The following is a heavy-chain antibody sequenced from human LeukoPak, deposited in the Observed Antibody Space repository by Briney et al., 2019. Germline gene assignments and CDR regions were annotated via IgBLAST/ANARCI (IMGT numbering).Heavy chain of an antibody. D-gene: IGHD2-15*01. CDR2: IYYSGST. J-gene: IGHJ4*02. Sequence: PSETLSLTCIVSGFSISSGYYWGWIRQPPGKGLEWIGYIYYSGSTNYNPSLKSRVTISVDTSKNQFSLKLSSVTAADTAVYYCARAIRSPGYSKYSPKQVSFDYWGQGTLVTVSS. CDR3: ARAIRSPGYSKYSPKQVSFDY. V-gene: IGHV4-61*01. CDR1: GFSISSGYY.